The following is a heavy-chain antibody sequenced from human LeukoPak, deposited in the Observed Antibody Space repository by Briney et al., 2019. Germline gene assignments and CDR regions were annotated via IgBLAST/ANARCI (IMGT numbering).Heavy chain of an antibody. Sequence: GGSLRLSCAASGFTFSSYSMNWVRQAPGKGLEWVSSISSSSSYIYYADSVKGRFTISRDNAKNSLYPQMNSLRAEDTAVYYCARDGALDYGMDVWGQGTTVTVSS. CDR2: ISSSSSYI. CDR1: GFTFSSYS. CDR3: ARDGALDYGMDV. D-gene: IGHD3-16*01. J-gene: IGHJ6*02. V-gene: IGHV3-21*01.